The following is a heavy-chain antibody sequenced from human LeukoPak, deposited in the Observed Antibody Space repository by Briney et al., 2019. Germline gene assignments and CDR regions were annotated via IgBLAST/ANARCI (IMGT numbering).Heavy chain of an antibody. CDR1: GYSISSGYY. Sequence: SETLSLTCTVSGYSISSGYYWGWIRQPPGKGLEWIGSIYHSGSTYYNPSLKSRVTISVDTSKNQFSLKLSSVTAADTAVYYCARDRGYSGISFDYWGQGTLVTVSS. CDR3: ARDRGYSGISFDY. D-gene: IGHD1-26*01. CDR2: IYHSGST. J-gene: IGHJ4*02. V-gene: IGHV4-38-2*02.